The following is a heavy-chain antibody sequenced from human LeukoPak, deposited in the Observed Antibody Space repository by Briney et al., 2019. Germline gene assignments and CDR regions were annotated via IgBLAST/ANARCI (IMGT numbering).Heavy chain of an antibody. CDR3: ARGRGRSGYYTGYFDY. CDR1: GGSISCGGYS. Sequence: SQTLSLTCAVSGGSISCGGYSWSWIRQPPGKGLEWIGYIYHSGSTYYNPSLKSRVTISVDRSKNQFSLKLSSVTAADTAVYYCARGRGRSGYYTGYFDYWGQGTLVTVSS. J-gene: IGHJ4*02. D-gene: IGHD3-3*01. V-gene: IGHV4-30-2*01. CDR2: IYHSGST.